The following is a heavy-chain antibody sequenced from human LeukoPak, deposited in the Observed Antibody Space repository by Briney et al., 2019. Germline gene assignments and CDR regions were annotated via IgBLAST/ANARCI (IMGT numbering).Heavy chain of an antibody. CDR1: GFTFSSYG. J-gene: IGHJ4*02. Sequence: GGSLRLSCAASGFTFSSYGMHWVRQAPGKGLEWVAFIRYDGSNKYYADSVKGRFTISRDNSKNTLYLQMNSLRAEDTAVYYCAKPSDVYHYDSSGYYSRPLDYWGQGTLVTVSS. D-gene: IGHD3-22*01. CDR3: AKPSDVYHYDSSGYYSRPLDY. V-gene: IGHV3-30*02. CDR2: IRYDGSNK.